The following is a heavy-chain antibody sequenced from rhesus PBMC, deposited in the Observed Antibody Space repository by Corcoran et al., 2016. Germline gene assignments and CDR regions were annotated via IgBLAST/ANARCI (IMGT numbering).Heavy chain of an antibody. J-gene: IGHJ5-2*02. CDR3: ARRGSGWYNSLDV. D-gene: IGHD6-31*01. V-gene: IGHV4-65*02. Sequence: QVQLQESGPGLVKPSETLSLTCAVSGGSISSSNWWSWIRQPPGKGVEWIGNIGGSSGSTYYNPSLKSRVTISKDTSKNQFSLKLSSVTAADTAVYYCARRGSGWYNSLDVWGRGVLVTVSS. CDR1: GGSISSSNW. CDR2: IGGSSGST.